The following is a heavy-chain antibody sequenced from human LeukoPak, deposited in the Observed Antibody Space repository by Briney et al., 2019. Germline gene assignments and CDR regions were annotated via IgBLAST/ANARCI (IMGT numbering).Heavy chain of an antibody. J-gene: IGHJ3*02. Sequence: LETLPLTCTVSGGSTSTYYWSWIRQPPGKGLEWIGYIYYSGSTNYNPSLKSRVIISVDTSKNQLSLKLTSVTAADTAVYYCARVQKDIVVVVAADPYDAFDIWGQGTMVTVSS. CDR2: IYYSGST. D-gene: IGHD2-15*01. CDR3: ARVQKDIVVVVAADPYDAFDI. CDR1: GGSTSTYY. V-gene: IGHV4-59*01.